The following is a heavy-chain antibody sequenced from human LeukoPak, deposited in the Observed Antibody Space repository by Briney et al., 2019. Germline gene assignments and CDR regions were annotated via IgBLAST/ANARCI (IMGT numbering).Heavy chain of an antibody. D-gene: IGHD6-19*01. J-gene: IGHJ4*02. CDR2: ISASGGDT. V-gene: IGHV3-11*06. Sequence: ISASGGDTFYAASVKGRFTISRDNAKNSLYLQMNSLRAEDTAVYYCARDRSRGSGWDFDYWGQGTLVTVSS. CDR3: ARDRSRGSGWDFDY.